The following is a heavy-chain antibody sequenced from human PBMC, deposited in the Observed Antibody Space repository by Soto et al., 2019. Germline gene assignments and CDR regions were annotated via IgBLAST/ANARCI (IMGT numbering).Heavy chain of an antibody. CDR3: AKDKGSGSYAYYNYGMDV. V-gene: IGHV3-23*01. CDR1: GFTFSHYA. Sequence: PGGSLRLSCAASGFTFSHYAMSWVRQATGKGLEWVSAISGSGGSTYYATSVKGRFTISRDNSKNTLYLQMNALRAEDTAVYYCAKDKGSGSYAYYNYGMDVWGPGTTVTVSS. CDR2: ISGSGGST. J-gene: IGHJ6*02. D-gene: IGHD3-22*01.